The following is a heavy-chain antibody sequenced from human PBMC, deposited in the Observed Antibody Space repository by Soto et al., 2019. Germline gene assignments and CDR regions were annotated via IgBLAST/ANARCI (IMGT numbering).Heavy chain of an antibody. D-gene: IGHD2-21*02. Sequence: SVKVSCTASGGTFSSYAISWVRQAPGQGLEWMGGIIPIFGTANYAQKFQGRVTITADESTSTAYMELSSLRSEDTAVYYCARDRTSIVVVTDKDNDAFDIWGQGTMVTVSS. CDR3: ARDRTSIVVVTDKDNDAFDI. CDR2: IIPIFGTA. J-gene: IGHJ3*02. CDR1: GGTFSSYA. V-gene: IGHV1-69*13.